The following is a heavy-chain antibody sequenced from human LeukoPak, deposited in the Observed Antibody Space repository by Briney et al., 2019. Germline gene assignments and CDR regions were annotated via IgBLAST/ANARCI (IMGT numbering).Heavy chain of an antibody. CDR1: GGSISSGDYY. Sequence: PSQTLSLTCTVSGGSISSGDYYWSWIRQPPGKGLEWIGYTYYSGSTYYNPSLKSRVTISVDTSKNQFSLKLSSVTAADTAVYYCARSPNDYGDHDAFDIWGQGTMVTVSS. CDR2: TYYSGST. CDR3: ARSPNDYGDHDAFDI. J-gene: IGHJ3*02. D-gene: IGHD4-17*01. V-gene: IGHV4-30-4*08.